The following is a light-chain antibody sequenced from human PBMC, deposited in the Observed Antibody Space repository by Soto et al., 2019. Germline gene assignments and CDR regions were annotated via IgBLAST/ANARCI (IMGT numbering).Light chain of an antibody. CDR2: DVS. Sequence: DIQMTQSPSTLAASVGDTVTMTCRSSSKWLAWYQKKPGKAPKLLIYDVSNLERGVPPRFSGSTSGAESTLTITGLQPDDLGTYYCQHTTDFTFGQVTKVELK. CDR3: QHTTDFT. V-gene: IGKV1-5*01. J-gene: IGKJ2*01. CDR1: SSKW.